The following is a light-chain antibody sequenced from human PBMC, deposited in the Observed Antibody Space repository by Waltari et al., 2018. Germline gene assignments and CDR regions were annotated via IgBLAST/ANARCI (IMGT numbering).Light chain of an antibody. CDR1: SGHTSNI. CDR2: VNSDGSH. J-gene: IGLJ3*02. CDR3: QTGGHGTGV. Sequence: QLVLTQSPSASASLGASVRLTCSLDSGHTSNIIAWHQQQPEKGPRYLMKVNSDGSHSKGDEIPDRCSGSGSGAERYLTISNVQSEDEADYYCQTGGHGTGVFGGGTKLTVL. V-gene: IGLV4-69*01.